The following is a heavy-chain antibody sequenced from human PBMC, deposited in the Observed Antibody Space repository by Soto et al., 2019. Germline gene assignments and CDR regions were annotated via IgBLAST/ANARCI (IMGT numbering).Heavy chain of an antibody. CDR3: ARGQGYYDFWSGYYTGNWFDP. D-gene: IGHD3-3*01. CDR1: GYTFTSYG. J-gene: IGHJ5*02. Sequence: ASVKGPCKASGYTFTSYGISWVRQAPGQGLEWMGWISAYNGNTNYAQKLQGRVTMTTDTSTSTAYMELRSLRSDDTAVYYCARGQGYYDFWSGYYTGNWFDPWGQGTLVTVSS. V-gene: IGHV1-18*04. CDR2: ISAYNGNT.